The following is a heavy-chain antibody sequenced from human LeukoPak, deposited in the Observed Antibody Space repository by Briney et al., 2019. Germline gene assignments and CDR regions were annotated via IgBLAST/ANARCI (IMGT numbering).Heavy chain of an antibody. Sequence: PSETLSLTCTVSGSSISSSSYYWGWIRQPPGKGLEWIGSIYYSGSTYYNPSLKSRVTISVDTSKNQFSLKLSSVTAADTAVYYCASLGVVHAYWGQGTLVTVSS. CDR3: ASLGVVHAY. CDR1: GSSISSSSYY. J-gene: IGHJ4*02. D-gene: IGHD3-3*01. V-gene: IGHV4-39*01. CDR2: IYYSGST.